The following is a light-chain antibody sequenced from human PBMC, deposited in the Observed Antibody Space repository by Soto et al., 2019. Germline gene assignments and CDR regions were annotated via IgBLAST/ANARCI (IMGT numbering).Light chain of an antibody. Sequence: EIVMTQSPATLSVSPGERATLSCRASQSVSSNLAWYQQKPGQAPRFLIFHASTRATGIPARFSGSGSGTEFTLTISSLQSEDFAVYYCQQYGSSPYTFGLGTKLEIK. J-gene: IGKJ2*01. CDR2: HAS. V-gene: IGKV3-15*01. CDR3: QQYGSSPYT. CDR1: QSVSSN.